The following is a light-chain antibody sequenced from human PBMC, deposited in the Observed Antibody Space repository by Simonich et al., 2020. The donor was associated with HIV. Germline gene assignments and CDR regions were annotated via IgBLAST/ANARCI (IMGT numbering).Light chain of an antibody. CDR1: QGSSNS. CDR2: AAS. J-gene: IGKJ4*01. CDR3: QQYYSYPLT. Sequence: IQMTQSLSSLSASVGDRVTITCRARQGSSNSLAWYQQKPGKAPKFLLYAASRLESGVPSRCSGSGSGTDYNLTISSLQPEDFATYYCQQYYSYPLTFGGGTKVEIK. V-gene: IGKV1-NL1*01.